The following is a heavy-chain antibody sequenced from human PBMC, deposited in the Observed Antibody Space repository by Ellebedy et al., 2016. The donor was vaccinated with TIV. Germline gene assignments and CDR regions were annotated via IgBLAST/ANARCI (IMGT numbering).Heavy chain of an antibody. CDR2: MNPNNGHT. D-gene: IGHD7-27*01. V-gene: IGHV1-8*01. Sequence: ASVKVSXKASRYTFTTYDINWVRQATGQGLEWMGWMNPNNGHTGYAQKFQGRVTMTRDTSTSTAYMELSSLISEDTAVYYCARNPSKTGDFDNWGQGTLVTVSS. CDR1: RYTFTTYD. CDR3: ARNPSKTGDFDN. J-gene: IGHJ4*02.